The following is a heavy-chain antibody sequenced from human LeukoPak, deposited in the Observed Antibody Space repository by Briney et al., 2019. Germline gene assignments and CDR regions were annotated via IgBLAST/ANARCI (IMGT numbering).Heavy chain of an antibody. J-gene: IGHJ3*02. CDR1: GGTFSSYA. CDR2: IIPILGIA. Sequence: ASVAVSCTASGGTFSSYAISWVRQAPGQGLEWMGRIIPILGIANYAQKFQGRVTITADKSTSTAYMELSSLRSEDTAVYYCARGSSGLGTTDAFDIWGQGTMVTVSS. D-gene: IGHD3-22*01. V-gene: IGHV1-69*04. CDR3: ARGSSGLGTTDAFDI.